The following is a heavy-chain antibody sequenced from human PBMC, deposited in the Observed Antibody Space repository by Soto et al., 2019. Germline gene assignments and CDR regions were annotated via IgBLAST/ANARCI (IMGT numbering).Heavy chain of an antibody. D-gene: IGHD2-21*01. CDR2: IGGRSSTV. V-gene: IGHV3-48*02. J-gene: IGHJ4*02. CDR1: GFTFTPYS. CDR3: VRDVSYSFDY. Sequence: GGSLRLSCAASGFTFTPYSMNWVRQAPGKGLEWVSYIGGRSSTVTYADSVRGRFTISRDNAKNSLYLQMNGLRDEDTAVYFCVRDVSYSFDYWGQGALVTVSS.